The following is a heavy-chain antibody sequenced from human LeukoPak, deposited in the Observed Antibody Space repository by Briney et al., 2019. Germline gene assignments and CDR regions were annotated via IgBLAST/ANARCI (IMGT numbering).Heavy chain of an antibody. CDR2: ISHSRST. V-gene: IGHV4-59*08. CDR3: ARQVPDYNDGSGSPIWFDP. D-gene: IGHD3-22*01. CDR1: GDSISSYD. J-gene: IGHJ5*02. Sequence: SETLSLTCTVSGDSISSYDWSWIRQPPGKGLEWIGYISHSRSTNYYPSLKSRVTISLDTSKNQFSLKLTSVTAADTAVYYCARQVPDYNDGSGSPIWFDPWGQGSMVTVSS.